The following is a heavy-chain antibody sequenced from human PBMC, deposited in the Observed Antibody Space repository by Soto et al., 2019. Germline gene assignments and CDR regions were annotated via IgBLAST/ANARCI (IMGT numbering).Heavy chain of an antibody. J-gene: IGHJ6*02. Sequence: QVQLVQSGAEVKKPGASVKVSCKASGYTFTSYDINWVRQATGQGLEWMGWMNPNSGNTGYAQKFRGRVTMTRNTSISTAYMELSSLRSEATAVYYCARERTGTTSMDVWGQGTTVPVSS. CDR2: MNPNSGNT. CDR1: GYTFTSYD. V-gene: IGHV1-8*01. D-gene: IGHD1-1*01. CDR3: ARERTGTTSMDV.